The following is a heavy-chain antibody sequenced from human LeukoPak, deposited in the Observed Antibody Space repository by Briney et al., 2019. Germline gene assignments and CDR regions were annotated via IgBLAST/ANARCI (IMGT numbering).Heavy chain of an antibody. CDR2: ISGSGGSA. V-gene: IGHV3-23*01. CDR3: ARSPYSSSLDAFDI. CDR1: GFTFSSYA. Sequence: GGSLRLSCGASGFTFSSYAMNWVRQAPGKGLEWVSGISGSGGSAYYADSVKGPFTISRDNFKNTLYLQMNSLRAEDTAIYYCARSPYSSSLDAFDIWGQGTMVTVSS. D-gene: IGHD6-13*01. J-gene: IGHJ3*02.